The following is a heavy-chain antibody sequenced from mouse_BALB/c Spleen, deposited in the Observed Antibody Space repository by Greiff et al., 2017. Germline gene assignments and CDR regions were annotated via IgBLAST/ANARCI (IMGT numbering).Heavy chain of an antibody. J-gene: IGHJ2*01. V-gene: IGHV1-87*01. CDR1: GYTFTSYW. CDR3: ARGEEYYFDY. CDR2: IYPGDGDT. Sequence: QVHVKQSGAELARPGASVKLSCKASGYTFTSYWMQWVKQRPGQGLEWIGAIYPGDGDTRYTQKFKGKATLTADKSSSTAYMQLSSLASEDSAVYYCARGEEYYFDYWGQGTTLTVSS.